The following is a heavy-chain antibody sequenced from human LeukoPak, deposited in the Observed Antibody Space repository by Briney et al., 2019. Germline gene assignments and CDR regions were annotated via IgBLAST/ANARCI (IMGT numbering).Heavy chain of an antibody. J-gene: IGHJ3*02. V-gene: IGHV3-74*01. CDR3: ARDIAVSPSDGFDM. CDR2: INSDGSRT. CDR1: GFTFSNYW. Sequence: GGSLRLSCAVSGFTFSNYWMHWVRQAPGKGPVWVSRINSDGSRTSYADSVRGRFTISRDNAKKTLYLQMNSLRAEDTDVYYCARDIAVSPSDGFDMWGQATIVRVSS. D-gene: IGHD2-8*01.